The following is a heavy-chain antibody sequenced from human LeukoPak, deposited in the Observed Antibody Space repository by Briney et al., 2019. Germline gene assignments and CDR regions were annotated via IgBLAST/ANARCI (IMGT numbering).Heavy chain of an antibody. D-gene: IGHD5-24*01. V-gene: IGHV3-23*01. CDR3: AKDLPRRRDGYCNYYYYGMDV. CDR2: ISGSGGST. Sequence: GGSLRLSCAASGFTFSSYAMSWVRQAPGKGLEWVSAISGSGGSTYYADSVKGRFTISRDNSKNTLYLQMNSLRAEDTAVYYCAKDLPRRRDGYCNYYYYGMDVWGQGTTVTVSS. CDR1: GFTFSSYA. J-gene: IGHJ6*02.